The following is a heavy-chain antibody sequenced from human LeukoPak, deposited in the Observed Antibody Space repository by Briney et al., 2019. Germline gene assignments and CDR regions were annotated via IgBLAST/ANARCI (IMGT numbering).Heavy chain of an antibody. J-gene: IGHJ6*02. CDR3: ARDSLWFGEAYGMDV. CDR2: IHHSGST. D-gene: IGHD3-10*01. V-gene: IGHV4-59*02. Sequence: PSETLSLTCTLSGGAVSIDYWSWIRQPPGKRLEWIGYIHHSGSTYYNPSLESRVTMSVDTSKSLLSLKLTSVTAADTAVYYCARDSLWFGEAYGMDVWGQGTTVIVSS. CDR1: GGAVSIDY.